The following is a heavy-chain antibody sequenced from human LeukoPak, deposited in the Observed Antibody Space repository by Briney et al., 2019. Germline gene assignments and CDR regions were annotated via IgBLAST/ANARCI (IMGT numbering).Heavy chain of an antibody. V-gene: IGHV3-33*01. CDR3: ARCYGSGSYYNGLTFCY. Sequence: GGSLRLSCAASGFTFSSYGMHWVRQAPGKGLEWVAVIWYDGSNKYYADSVKGRFTISRDNSKNTLYLQMNSLRAEDTAVYYCARCYGSGSYYNGLTFCYWGQGTLVTVSS. D-gene: IGHD3-10*01. CDR2: IWYDGSNK. J-gene: IGHJ4*02. CDR1: GFTFSSYG.